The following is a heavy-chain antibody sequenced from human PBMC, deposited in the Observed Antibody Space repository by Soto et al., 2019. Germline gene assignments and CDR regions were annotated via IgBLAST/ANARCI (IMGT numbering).Heavy chain of an antibody. Sequence: LSLTCTVSGGSISSYYWSWIRQPPGKGLEWIGYIYYSGSTNYNPSLKSRVTISVDTSKNQFSLKLSSVTAADTAVYYCARANFGIAAAGDPYYYYGMDVWGQGTTVTVSS. J-gene: IGHJ6*02. CDR1: GGSISSYY. CDR3: ARANFGIAAAGDPYYYYGMDV. CDR2: IYYSGST. D-gene: IGHD6-25*01. V-gene: IGHV4-59*01.